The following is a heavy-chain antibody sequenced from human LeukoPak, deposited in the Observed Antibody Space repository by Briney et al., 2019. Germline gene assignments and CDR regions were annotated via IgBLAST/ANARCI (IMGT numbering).Heavy chain of an antibody. V-gene: IGHV4-34*01. CDR2: INHSGST. D-gene: IGHD2-21*02. J-gene: IGHJ4*02. CDR1: GGSFSGYY. CDR3: ASGVVVTATLDY. Sequence: SETLSLTCAVYGGSFSGYYWSWIRQPPGKGLEWIGEINHSGSTNYNPSLKSRVTISVDTSKNQFSLKLSSVTAADTAVYYCASGVVVTATLDYWGQGTLVTVSS.